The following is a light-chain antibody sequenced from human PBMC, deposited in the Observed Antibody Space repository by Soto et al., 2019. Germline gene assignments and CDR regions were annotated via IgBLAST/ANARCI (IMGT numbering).Light chain of an antibody. CDR3: QQYHTYSPWA. J-gene: IGKJ1*01. V-gene: IGKV1-5*03. CDR1: QSISSW. CDR2: KAS. Sequence: DIQMTQSPSTLSASVGDRVTITCRASQSISSWLAWYQHKPGKAPKLLMYKASSLESGVPSRFSGSASGTEFTLTISSLQPDDFATYYCQQYHTYSPWAFGQGTKVEI.